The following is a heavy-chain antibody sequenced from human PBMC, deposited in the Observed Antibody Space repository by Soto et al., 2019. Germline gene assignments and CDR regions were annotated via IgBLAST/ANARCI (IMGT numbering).Heavy chain of an antibody. D-gene: IGHD3-10*01. CDR2: IYWDDDE. CDR1: GFSLTTSGVG. CDR3: AHRPALGSAARGNWFDP. V-gene: IGHV2-5*02. J-gene: IGHJ5*02. Sequence: QITLKESGPTQVKPTQTLTLTCTFSGFSLTTSGVGVGWFRQPPGEALEWLALIYWDDDERYNPSLKTRLTIAKXXSXNXXGLTMTDMDPVDTATYDCAHRPALGSAARGNWFDPWGQGTLVTVSS.